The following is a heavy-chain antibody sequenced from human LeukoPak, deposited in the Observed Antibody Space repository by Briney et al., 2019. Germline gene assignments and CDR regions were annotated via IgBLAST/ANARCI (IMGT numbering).Heavy chain of an antibody. CDR2: IRYNGNA. J-gene: IGHJ4*02. D-gene: IGHD3-22*01. V-gene: IGHV4-59*03. CDR1: GDSIGSFY. CDR3: VLYSSLSVY. Sequence: SETLSLTCSVSGDSIGSFYWNWFRQPPGKGLEWIGYIRYNGNAKYNSSLESRVTLSMDTPKNQFSLRLISVTAADTAVYYCVLYSSLSVYWGQGTLVTVSS.